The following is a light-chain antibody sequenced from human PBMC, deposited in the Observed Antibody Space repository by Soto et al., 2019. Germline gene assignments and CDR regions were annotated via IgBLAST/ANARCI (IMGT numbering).Light chain of an antibody. J-gene: IGLJ1*01. Sequence: QSALTQPASVSGSPGQSITISCTGTSSDVGGYNSVSWYQQHPGNAPTLMIYEVSYRPSGVSNRFSGSKSGNTASLTISGLQAEDEAGYYCSSYTSSNTPYVFGTGTKLTVL. CDR1: SSDVGGYNS. V-gene: IGLV2-14*01. CDR3: SSYTSSNTPYV. CDR2: EVS.